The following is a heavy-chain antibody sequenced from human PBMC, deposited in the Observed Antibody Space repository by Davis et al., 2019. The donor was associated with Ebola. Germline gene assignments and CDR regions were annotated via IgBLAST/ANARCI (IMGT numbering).Heavy chain of an antibody. CDR2: ISYDGSNK. D-gene: IGHD6-19*01. CDR3: ARDTTPTLAVAGTLDY. J-gene: IGHJ4*02. CDR1: GFTFSSYA. Sequence: PGGSLRLSCAASGFTFSSYAMHWVRQAPGKGLEWVAVISYDGSNKYYADSVKGRFTISRDNSKNTLYLQMNSLRAEDTAVYYCARDTTPTLAVAGTLDYWGQGTLVTVSS. V-gene: IGHV3-30-3*01.